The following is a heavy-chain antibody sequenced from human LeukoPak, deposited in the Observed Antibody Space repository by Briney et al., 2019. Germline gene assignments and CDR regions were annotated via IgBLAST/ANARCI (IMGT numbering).Heavy chain of an antibody. CDR1: GYNFTSYW. J-gene: IGHJ4*02. Sequence: GESLKISCKGSGYNFTSYWISWVRQMPGKGLEWMGRIDPSDSYTNYSPSFQGHVTISTDKSVSTAFLQWSSLKASDTAMYYCARQNGGYDSFFDYWGQGTLVTVSS. CDR3: ARQNGGYDSFFDY. D-gene: IGHD5-12*01. V-gene: IGHV5-10-1*01. CDR2: IDPSDSYT.